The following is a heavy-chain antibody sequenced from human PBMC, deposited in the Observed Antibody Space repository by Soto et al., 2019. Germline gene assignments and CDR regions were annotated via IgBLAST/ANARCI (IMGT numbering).Heavy chain of an antibody. CDR2: IIPILGIA. J-gene: IGHJ5*02. V-gene: IGHV1-69*02. CDR3: AINHKYYYGSGSPNWFDP. D-gene: IGHD3-10*01. Sequence: SVKVSCKASGGTFSSYTISWVRQAPGQGLEWMGRIIPILGIANYAQKFQGRVTITADKSTSTAYMELSSLRSEDTAVYYCAINHKYYYGSGSPNWFDPWGQGTLVTVSS. CDR1: GGTFSSYT.